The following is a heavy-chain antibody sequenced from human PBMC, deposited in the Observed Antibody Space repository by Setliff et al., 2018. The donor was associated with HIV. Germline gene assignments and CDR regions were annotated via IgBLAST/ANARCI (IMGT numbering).Heavy chain of an antibody. CDR1: GGSFSDSY. Sequence: SETLSLTCGVYGGSFSDSYYTWIRQPPGKGLEWIGQISHSGTTTYNSSLKSRVTMSVDSSTNQFSLTLTSMTAPDTAVYYCARSQRLLGVQPPYWYFDLWGRGAPVTVSS. CDR2: ISHSGTT. D-gene: IGHD3-16*01. CDR3: ARSQRLLGVQPPYWYFDL. V-gene: IGHV4-34*01. J-gene: IGHJ2*01.